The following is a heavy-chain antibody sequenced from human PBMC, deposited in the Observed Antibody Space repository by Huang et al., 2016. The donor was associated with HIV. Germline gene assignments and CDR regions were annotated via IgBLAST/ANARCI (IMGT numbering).Heavy chain of an antibody. V-gene: IGHV3-30*18. D-gene: IGHD2-15*01. CDR2: NSYDGRSD. CDR1: GFIFSNFG. J-gene: IGHJ5*02. CDR3: AKESRWFSDFDQ. Sequence: QVQLVESGGGVVQPGTSLRLSCAASGFIFSNFGMHWVRQAPGKGLEGVAVNSYDGRSDRYSDSVKGRFTISRDNDKNTLSLEMNRLRHDDTAVYYCAKESRWFSDFDQWGQGTLVTVSS.